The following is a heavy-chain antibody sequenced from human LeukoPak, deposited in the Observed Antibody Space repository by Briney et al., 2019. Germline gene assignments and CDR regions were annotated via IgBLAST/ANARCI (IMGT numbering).Heavy chain of an antibody. CDR2: IWYDGSNK. J-gene: IGHJ5*02. D-gene: IGHD2-2*01. CDR3: ARDALDCRTRITCRYNWFDP. V-gene: IGHV3-33*01. CDR1: GFTFSSYG. Sequence: GRSLRLSCSASGFTFSSYGMHWVRQAPGKGLEWVAVIWYDGSNKYYADSVKGRFTISRDNSKNTVYLKMNSLRAEDTALYYCARDALDCRTRITCRYNWFDPWGQGTLVTVSS.